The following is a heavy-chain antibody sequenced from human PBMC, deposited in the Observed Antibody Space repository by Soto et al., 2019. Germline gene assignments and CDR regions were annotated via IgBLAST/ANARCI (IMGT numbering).Heavy chain of an antibody. CDR3: ARQRSMDV. CDR1: GFSFNDYS. V-gene: IGHV3-48*01. Sequence: EVQLVESGGGLVQPGGSLRLSCAASGFSFNDYSMNWVRQAPGKGLEWVSYISRSSGTIYYADSVKGRFIISRDNAKNSLYLQMNSLRAEDTAVYYCARQRSMDVWGQGTTVTVSS. J-gene: IGHJ6*02. CDR2: ISRSSGTI.